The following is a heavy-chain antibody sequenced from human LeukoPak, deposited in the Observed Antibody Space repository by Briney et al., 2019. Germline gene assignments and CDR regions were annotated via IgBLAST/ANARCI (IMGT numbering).Heavy chain of an antibody. CDR1: GFTFSSYS. D-gene: IGHD6-13*01. Sequence: GGSLRLSCAASGFTFSSYSMNWVRQAPGKGLEWVSSISSSSSYIYYADSVKGRFTTSRDNAKNSLYLQMNSLRAGDTAVYYCARAESSSWFYYYGMDVWGQGTTVTVSS. CDR3: ARAESSSWFYYYGMDV. V-gene: IGHV3-21*01. CDR2: ISSSSSYI. J-gene: IGHJ6*02.